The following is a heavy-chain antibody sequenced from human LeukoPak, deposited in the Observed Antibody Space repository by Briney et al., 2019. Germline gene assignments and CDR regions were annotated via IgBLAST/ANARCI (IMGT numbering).Heavy chain of an antibody. CDR1: GFTFSSYA. CDR3: AKPKYSSGWYGGVDY. CDR2: ISDSGGST. D-gene: IGHD6-19*01. V-gene: IGHV3-23*01. J-gene: IGHJ4*02. Sequence: GGSLRLSCAASGFTFSSYAMSWVRQAPGKGLEWVSGISDSGGSTYCTDSVKGRFTISRDNSKNTLYLQMKSLRAEDTAVYYCAKPKYSSGWYGGVDYWGQGTLVTVSS.